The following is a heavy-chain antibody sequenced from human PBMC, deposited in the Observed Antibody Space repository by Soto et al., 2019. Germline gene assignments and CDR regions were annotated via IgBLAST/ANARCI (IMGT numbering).Heavy chain of an antibody. CDR1: GFTFSSYA. CDR2: ISGSGGST. CDR3: AKGRVVVVAAADY. Sequence: GGSLRLSCAASGFTFSSYAMSWVRQAPGKGLEWVSAISGSGGSTYYADSVKGRFTISRDNSKNTLYLQMNSLRAEDTAVYYFAKGRVVVVAAADYWGQGTLVTVSS. D-gene: IGHD2-15*01. V-gene: IGHV3-23*01. J-gene: IGHJ4*02.